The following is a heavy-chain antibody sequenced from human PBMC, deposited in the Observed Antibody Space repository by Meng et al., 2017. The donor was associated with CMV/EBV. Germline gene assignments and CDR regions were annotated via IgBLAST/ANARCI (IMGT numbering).Heavy chain of an antibody. CDR1: GGTFSSYA. Sequence: VKVSCKASGGTFSSYAISWVRQAPGQGLEWMGGIIPILGIANYAQKFQGRVTITADKSTSTAYMELSSLRSEDTAVYYCARSITMVRGVIMNNWFDPWGQGTLVTVSS. D-gene: IGHD3-10*01. J-gene: IGHJ5*02. CDR2: IIPILGIA. V-gene: IGHV1-69*10. CDR3: ARSITMVRGVIMNNWFDP.